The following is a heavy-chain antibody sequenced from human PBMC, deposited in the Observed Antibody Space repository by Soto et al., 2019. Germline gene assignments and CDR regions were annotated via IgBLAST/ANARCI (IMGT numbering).Heavy chain of an antibody. D-gene: IGHD1-26*01. CDR2: IYYSGST. J-gene: IGHJ4*02. CDR1: GGSISSSSYY. Sequence: SETLSLTCTVSGGSISSSSYYWGWIRQPPGKGLEWIGSIYYSGSTYYNPSLKSRVTISVDTSKNQFSLKLSSVTAADTAVYYCARHPRIVGATHPKTPFDYWGQGTLVTVSS. V-gene: IGHV4-39*01. CDR3: ARHPRIVGATHPKTPFDY.